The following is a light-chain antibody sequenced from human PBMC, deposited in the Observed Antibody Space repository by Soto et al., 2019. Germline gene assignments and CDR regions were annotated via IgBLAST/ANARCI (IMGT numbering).Light chain of an antibody. Sequence: QSVLTQPASVSGSLGQSITISCSGTSSDVGAYNYVSWYQQYPGKAPKLMIYHVTDRPSGVSNRFSGSKSGNTASLTISGLQAEDEADYYCCSYTPSNTFVFCTGTDFTVL. V-gene: IGLV2-14*01. CDR2: HVT. J-gene: IGLJ1*01. CDR1: SSDVGAYNY. CDR3: CSYTPSNTFV.